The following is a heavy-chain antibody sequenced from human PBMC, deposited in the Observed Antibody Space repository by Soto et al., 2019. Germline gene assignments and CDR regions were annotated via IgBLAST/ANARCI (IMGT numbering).Heavy chain of an antibody. Sequence: QVQLVQSGAEVRKPGASVKVSCKASGYPYTNSYMHWGRQAPGQGLEGMGWIHPNTGGTNYAQKFQGRVTMTRDTSVSTVYMELNRLTSDDTAIYFCASDFRTRGWFRQAGNFAMDVWGQGTTVTVS. CDR1: GYPYTNSY. V-gene: IGHV1-2*02. CDR2: IHPNTGGT. J-gene: IGHJ6*02. CDR3: ASDFRTRGWFRQAGNFAMDV. D-gene: IGHD6-19*01.